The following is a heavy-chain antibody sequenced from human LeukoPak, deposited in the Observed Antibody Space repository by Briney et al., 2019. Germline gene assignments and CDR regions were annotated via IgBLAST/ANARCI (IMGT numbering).Heavy chain of an antibody. CDR3: AREGIAAARSNWFDP. CDR1: GGSISSYY. CDR2: IYTSGST. J-gene: IGHJ5*02. Sequence: PSETLSLTCTVSGGSISSYYWSWIRQPAGKGLEWIGRIYTSGSTNYNPSLKSRVTMSVDTSKNQFSLKLSSVTAADTAVYYCAREGIAAARSNWFDPWGRGTLVTVSS. V-gene: IGHV4-4*07. D-gene: IGHD6-13*01.